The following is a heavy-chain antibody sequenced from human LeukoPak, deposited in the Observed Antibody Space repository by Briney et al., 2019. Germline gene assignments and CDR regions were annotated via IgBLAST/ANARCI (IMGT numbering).Heavy chain of an antibody. D-gene: IGHD5-18*01. J-gene: IGHJ4*02. V-gene: IGHV3-43*01. Sequence: GGSLRLSCATSGFNFDRYTIHWVRQAPGKGLEWVSLAGWAGGTTYYSDSVRGRFTISRDSGKNSVHLQMNSLTTDDTAFYFCAKELDTMFFDYWGQGALVTVSS. CDR1: GFNFDRYT. CDR3: AKELDTMFFDY. CDR2: AGWAGGTT.